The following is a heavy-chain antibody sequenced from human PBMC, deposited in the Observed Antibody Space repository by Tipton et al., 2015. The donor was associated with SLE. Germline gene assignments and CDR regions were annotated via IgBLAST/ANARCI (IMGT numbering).Heavy chain of an antibody. CDR1: GISISNYY. Sequence: TLSLTCSVSGISISNYYWSWIRQSANKGLEWIGRVHSSGSISYNPSLKSRLTMSVDTSNNQFYLRLSSVTAADTALYYCVRVILPASRGAFDIWGQGTMVTVST. D-gene: IGHD2-15*01. CDR3: VRVILPASRGAFDI. V-gene: IGHV4-4*07. CDR2: VHSSGSI. J-gene: IGHJ3*02.